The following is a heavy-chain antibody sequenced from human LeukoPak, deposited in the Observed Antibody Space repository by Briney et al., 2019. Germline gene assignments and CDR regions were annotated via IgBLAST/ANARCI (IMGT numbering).Heavy chain of an antibody. V-gene: IGHV1-8*03. CDR2: MNPNSGNT. J-gene: IGHJ3*02. CDR1: GYTFTSYD. Sequence: ASVKVSCKASGYTFTSYDINWVRQATGQGLEWMGWMNPNSGNTGYAQKFQGRVTITRNTSISTAYMELSSLRSEDTAVYYCARGLYSYGYDFWSGYYLDYQSAFDIWGQGTMVTVSS. CDR3: ARGLYSYGYDFWSGYYLDYQSAFDI. D-gene: IGHD3-3*01.